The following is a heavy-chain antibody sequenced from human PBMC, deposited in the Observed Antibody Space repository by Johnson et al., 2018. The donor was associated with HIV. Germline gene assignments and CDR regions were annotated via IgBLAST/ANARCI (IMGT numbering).Heavy chain of an antibody. CDR1: GFRFEDYG. CDR3: ARELRGGHTDAFDI. CDR2: INGDGSST. D-gene: IGHD5-18*01. V-gene: IGHV3-74*01. J-gene: IGHJ3*02. Sequence: VQVVESGGGVVQPGGSLRLSCVGSGFRFEDYGMDWVRQAPGKGLVWVSRINGDGSSTTYADSVKGRFTTSRDNAKNTLYLQMNSLRAEDTAVYYCARELRGGHTDAFDIWGQGTMVTVSS.